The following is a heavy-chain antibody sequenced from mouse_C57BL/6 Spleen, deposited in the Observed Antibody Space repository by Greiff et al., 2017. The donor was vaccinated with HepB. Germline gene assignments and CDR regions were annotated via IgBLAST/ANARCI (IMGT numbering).Heavy chain of an antibody. CDR2: ISDGGSYT. CDR3: ANYDSGWFAY. Sequence: EVKVVESGGGLVKPGGSLKLSCAASGFTFSSYAMSWVRQTPEKRLEWVATISDGGSYTYYPDNVKGRFTISRDNAKNNLYLQMSHLKSEDTAMYYCANYDSGWFAYWGQGTLVTVSA. D-gene: IGHD2-4*01. J-gene: IGHJ3*01. V-gene: IGHV5-4*03. CDR1: GFTFSSYA.